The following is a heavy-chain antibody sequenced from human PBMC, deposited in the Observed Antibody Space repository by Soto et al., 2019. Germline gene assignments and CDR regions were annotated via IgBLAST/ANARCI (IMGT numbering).Heavy chain of an antibody. J-gene: IGHJ4*02. CDR2: ISRDGSHK. Sequence: GGSLRLSCAASGFSFRNYAIHWVRQAPGKGLEWVAVISRDGSHKYYLDSVKGRFTISRDNSKDTVNLLMNSLRDDDSAMYYCAPPRNSAVPDSFAFGGQETRVPVSS. CDR3: APPRNSAVPDSFAF. D-gene: IGHD1-26*01. CDR1: GFSFRNYA. V-gene: IGHV3-30*04.